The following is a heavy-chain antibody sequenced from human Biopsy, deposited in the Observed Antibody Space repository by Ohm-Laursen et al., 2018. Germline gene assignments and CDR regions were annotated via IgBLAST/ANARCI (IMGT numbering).Heavy chain of an antibody. V-gene: IGHV4-39*01. Sequence: SDTLSLTCTVSGGSISSGSNYWAWICQPPGKGLEWIGSVYHSGTTYYSPSLKSRVTISVDTSKNQLSLKLTSVTAADTAAYYCARHDGNGPFALDSWGQGTLVTVSS. J-gene: IGHJ4*02. CDR1: GGSISSGSNY. CDR3: ARHDGNGPFALDS. D-gene: IGHD5-24*01. CDR2: VYHSGTT.